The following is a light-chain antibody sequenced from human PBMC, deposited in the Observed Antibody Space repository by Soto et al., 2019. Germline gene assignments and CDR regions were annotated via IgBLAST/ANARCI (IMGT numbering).Light chain of an antibody. Sequence: QLVLIQPPSASGTPGQRVAISCSGSSSNIGSNPVNWYQQVPGTAPKLLIYTNVQRPSGVPDRFSGSKSGTSASLAITGLQSEDEADYYCASWDDSLNGWVFGGGTKVTVL. V-gene: IGLV1-44*01. CDR3: ASWDDSLNGWV. J-gene: IGLJ3*02. CDR2: TNV. CDR1: SSNIGSNP.